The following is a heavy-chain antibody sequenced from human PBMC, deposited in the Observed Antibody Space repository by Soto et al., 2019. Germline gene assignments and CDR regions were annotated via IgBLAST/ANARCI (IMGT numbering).Heavy chain of an antibody. CDR3: ARRYGYSFDY. CDR1: VAPIGSSY. Sequence: QVQLQESGQGRWKLSEPRSLTATSSVAPIGSSYGSGFGQPPGKGLEWIGYIYYSGSTNYNPSLKSRVTISVDTSKNQFSLKLSSVTAADTAVYYCARRYGYSFDYWGQGTLVTVSS. V-gene: IGHV4-59*08. D-gene: IGHD1-1*01. CDR2: IYYSGST. J-gene: IGHJ4*02.